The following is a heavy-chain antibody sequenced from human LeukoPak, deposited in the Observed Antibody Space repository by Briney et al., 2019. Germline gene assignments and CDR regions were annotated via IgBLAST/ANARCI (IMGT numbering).Heavy chain of an antibody. CDR1: GGTFSSYA. CDR3: AREKDGYSPDFDY. J-gene: IGHJ4*02. D-gene: IGHD5-24*01. Sequence: ASVKVSCKASGGTFSSYAISWVRQAPGQGLEWMGRIIPIFGTANYAQKFQGRVTITTDESTSTAYMELSSLRSEDTAVYYCAREKDGYSPDFDYWGQGTLVTVSS. V-gene: IGHV1-69*05. CDR2: IIPIFGTA.